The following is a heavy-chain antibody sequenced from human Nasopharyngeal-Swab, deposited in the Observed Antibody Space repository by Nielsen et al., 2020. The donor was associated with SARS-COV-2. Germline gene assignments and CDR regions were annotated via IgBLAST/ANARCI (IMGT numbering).Heavy chain of an antibody. D-gene: IGHD2-21*02. CDR1: GYTFTSSY. V-gene: IGHV1-46*01. J-gene: IGHJ4*02. CDR2: INPSGGST. CDR3: ARDWGICGGYCYSSFFRPHYFDY. Sequence: ASVKVSCKASGYTFTSSYMHWVRQAPGQGLEWMGIINPSGGSTSYAQKFQGRVTMTRDTSTSTVYMELSSLRSEDTAVYYCARDWGICGGYCYSSFFRPHYFDYWGQGTLVTVSS.